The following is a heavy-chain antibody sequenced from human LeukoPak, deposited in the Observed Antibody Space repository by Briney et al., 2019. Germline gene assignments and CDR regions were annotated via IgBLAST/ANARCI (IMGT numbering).Heavy chain of an antibody. CDR2: TYYRSKWYN. J-gene: IGHJ6*02. CDR1: GDGVSNDSAA. V-gene: IGHV6-1*01. Sequence: SQTLSLTCVISGDGVSNDSAAWNWIRQSPSRGLEWLGRTYYRSKWYNDYAVSVKSRITINPDTSKNQFSLQLNSVTPEDTAVYYCARVGYYDSSGYDYGMDVWGQGTTVTVSS. D-gene: IGHD3-22*01. CDR3: ARVGYYDSSGYDYGMDV.